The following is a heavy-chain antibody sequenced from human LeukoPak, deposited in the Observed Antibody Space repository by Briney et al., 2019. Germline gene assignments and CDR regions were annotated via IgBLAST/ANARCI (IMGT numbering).Heavy chain of an antibody. V-gene: IGHV3-74*01. Sequence: PGGSLRLSCAASGFTFDDYAMHWVRQAPGKGLVWVSRTNNDGSITSSADSVKGRFTISRDNAKNTLYLQMNSLRAEDTAVYFCARMASGGYYDYWGQGTLVTVSS. CDR3: ARMASGGYYDY. J-gene: IGHJ4*02. CDR1: GFTFDDYA. CDR2: TNNDGSIT. D-gene: IGHD1-26*01.